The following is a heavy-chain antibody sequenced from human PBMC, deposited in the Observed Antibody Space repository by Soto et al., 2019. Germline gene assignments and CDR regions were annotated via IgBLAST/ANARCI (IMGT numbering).Heavy chain of an antibody. D-gene: IGHD1-26*01. CDR3: ARDVRVGEPDYFDD. J-gene: IGHJ4*02. V-gene: IGHV3-30*01. Sequence: QVRLVESGGGVVQPGRSLRLSCAASGFIIPCCAINWIRQSPGKGLEWVAVIGADGTHKYYGDSVQGRFTFSRDTSQNMVFLQMDSLTAEDTALYYCARDVRVGEPDYFDDWGQGTLVSVSS. CDR2: IGADGTHK. CDR1: GFIIPCCA.